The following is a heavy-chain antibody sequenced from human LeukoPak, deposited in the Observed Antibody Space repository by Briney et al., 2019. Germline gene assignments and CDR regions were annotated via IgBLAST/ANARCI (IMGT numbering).Heavy chain of an antibody. CDR3: ATETECSGGSCYSYGWFDP. CDR2: ISYSGSA. CDR1: GGSISSYY. Sequence: SETLSLTCTVSGGSISSYYWSWIRQPPGKGLEWIGDISYSGSASYNPSLRSRVTISVDTSTNQFSLTLGSVTAADTAVYYCATETECSGGSCYSYGWFDPWGQGTQVIVSS. J-gene: IGHJ5*02. D-gene: IGHD2-15*01. V-gene: IGHV4-59*01.